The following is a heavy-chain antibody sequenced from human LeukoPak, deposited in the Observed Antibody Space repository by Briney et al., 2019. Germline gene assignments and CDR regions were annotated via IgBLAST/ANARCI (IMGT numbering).Heavy chain of an antibody. Sequence: ASVKVSCKASGYTFTSYGISWVRQAPGQGLEWMGWISAYNGNTNYAQKFQGRVTMTRNTSISTAYMELSSLRSEDTAVYYCARMDSSSSQFGGYWGQGTLVTVSS. CDR1: GYTFTSYG. J-gene: IGHJ4*02. D-gene: IGHD6-6*01. CDR3: ARMDSSSSQFGGY. V-gene: IGHV1-18*01. CDR2: ISAYNGNT.